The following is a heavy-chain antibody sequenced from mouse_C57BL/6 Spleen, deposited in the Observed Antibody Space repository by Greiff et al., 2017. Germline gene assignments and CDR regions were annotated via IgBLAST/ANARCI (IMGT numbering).Heavy chain of an antibody. D-gene: IGHD3-3*01. CDR2: IDPNSGGT. CDR1: GYTFTSYW. Sequence: VQLQQPGAELVKPGASVKLSCKASGYTFTSYWMHWVKQRPGRGLEWIGRIDPNSGGTKYKEKFKSKATLTVDKPASTAYRQRSSLTAEDSAVYYWARKGWDVEDYFDYWGQGTTLTVSS. V-gene: IGHV1-72*01. CDR3: ARKGWDVEDYFDY. J-gene: IGHJ2*01.